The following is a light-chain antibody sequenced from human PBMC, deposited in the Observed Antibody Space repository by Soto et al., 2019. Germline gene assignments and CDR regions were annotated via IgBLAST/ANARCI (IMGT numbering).Light chain of an antibody. V-gene: IGLV1-44*01. Sequence: QPVLTQPPSASGTPGQRVTISCSGSSTNIGTKTVNWYQHLPGTAPKLLIYANSQRPSGVPDRFSGSKSGTSASLAISGLQSEDEADYYCAAWDDRLNGVVFGGGTQLTVL. CDR1: STNIGTKT. CDR2: ANS. J-gene: IGLJ2*01. CDR3: AAWDDRLNGVV.